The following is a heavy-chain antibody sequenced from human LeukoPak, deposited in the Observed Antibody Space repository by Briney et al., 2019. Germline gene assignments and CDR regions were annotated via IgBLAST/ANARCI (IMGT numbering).Heavy chain of an antibody. J-gene: IGHJ1*01. CDR2: IYSGGST. CDR3: ARTDETAPAEDFQH. CDR1: GFSVSSNY. Sequence: GGSLRLSCAASGFSVSSNYMSWVRQAPGKGLEWVSVIYSGGSTYYADSVKGRFTISRDNSKNTLYLQMKSLRAEDAAVYYCARTDETAPAEDFQHWGQGTLVTVSS. D-gene: IGHD2-21*02. V-gene: IGHV3-53*01.